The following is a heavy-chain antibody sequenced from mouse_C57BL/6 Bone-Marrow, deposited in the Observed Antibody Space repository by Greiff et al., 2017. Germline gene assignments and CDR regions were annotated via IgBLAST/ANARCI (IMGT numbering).Heavy chain of an antibody. Sequence: QVQLQQSGAELARPGASVQLSCKASGYTFTSYGISWVKQRTGQGLEWIGEIYPRSGNTYYNEKFKGKATLTADKAASTAYMEIRSLTSEDSAVYFCVTFDGYYVENYFDYWGQGTTLTVSS. CDR3: VTFDGYYVENYFDY. J-gene: IGHJ2*01. V-gene: IGHV1-81*01. D-gene: IGHD2-3*01. CDR1: GYTFTSYG. CDR2: IYPRSGNT.